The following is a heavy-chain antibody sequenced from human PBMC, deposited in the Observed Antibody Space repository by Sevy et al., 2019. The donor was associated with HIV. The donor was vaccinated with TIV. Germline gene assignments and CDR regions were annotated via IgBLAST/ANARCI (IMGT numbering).Heavy chain of an antibody. J-gene: IGHJ1*01. D-gene: IGHD4-17*01. V-gene: IGHV3-23*01. Sequence: GESLKISCVASGFTFGNYALTWVRQAPGKGLDWVSSITGSSTTIYYADSVKGRFTVSRDNSNNTLYLHINSLRAEDTAVYYCARDGLYGGNFEYFQHWGQGTLVTVSS. CDR3: ARDGLYGGNFEYFQH. CDR2: ITGSSTTI. CDR1: GFTFGNYA.